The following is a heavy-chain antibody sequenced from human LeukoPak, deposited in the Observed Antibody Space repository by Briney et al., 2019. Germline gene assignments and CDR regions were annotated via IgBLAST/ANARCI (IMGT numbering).Heavy chain of an antibody. V-gene: IGHV1-69*01. Sequence: SVKVSCKASGGTFSSYAISWVRQAPGQGLEWMGGIIPIFGTANYAQKFQGRVTITADESTSTAYMELCSLRSEDTAVYYCARGDGELGWFDPWGQGTLVTVSS. CDR3: ARGDGELGWFDP. CDR1: GGTFSSYA. D-gene: IGHD3-10*01. J-gene: IGHJ5*02. CDR2: IIPIFGTA.